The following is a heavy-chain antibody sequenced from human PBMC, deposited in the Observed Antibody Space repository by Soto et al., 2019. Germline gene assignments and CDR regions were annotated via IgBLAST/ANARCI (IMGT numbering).Heavy chain of an antibody. CDR2: IYYSGNT. CDR3: ACGRYCSGTSCYSTRSNPWFDP. D-gene: IGHD2-15*01. V-gene: IGHV4-30-4*01. CDR1: GGSISSGDYY. J-gene: IGHJ5*02. Sequence: QVQLQESGPGLVKPSQTLSLTCTVSGGSISSGDYYWSWIRQPPGKGLEWIGYIYYSGNTYYNPALQSRVTISVDTSKNQFSLKLSSVTAADTAVYYCACGRYCSGTSCYSTRSNPWFDPWGQGTLVTVSS.